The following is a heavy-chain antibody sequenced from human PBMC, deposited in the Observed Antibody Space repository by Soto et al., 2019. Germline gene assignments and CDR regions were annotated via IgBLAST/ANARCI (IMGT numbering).Heavy chain of an antibody. J-gene: IGHJ3*02. Sequence: QVQLVQSGAEVKKPGSSVRVSCKASGATLNSFINYGITWVRQAPGQGLEYMGGIIPVFGAANHAQKFQCIFTFSAHEGTRTVNMELSRLRWNDTDVYYCVIGAATKILVLKYDALEIWGQGTMGTVSS. CDR2: IIPVFGAA. CDR3: VIGAATKILVLKYDALEI. D-gene: IGHD2-15*01. V-gene: IGHV1-69*12. CDR1: GATLNSFINYG.